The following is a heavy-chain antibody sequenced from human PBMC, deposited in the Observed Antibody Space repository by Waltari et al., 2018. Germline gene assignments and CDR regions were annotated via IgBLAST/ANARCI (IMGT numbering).Heavy chain of an antibody. CDR2: MSKSGRVT. CDR3: NVELAEAGN. V-gene: IGHV3-21*06. D-gene: IGHD6-13*01. CDR1: GFDFSRFS. Sequence: EVHLVESGGGLVKPGGSLRVSCAASGFDFSRFSINWIRQTPGKGREGGSAMSKSGRVTEYADSVKGRFTFSRDNANNSVYLQMNSLRVEDTAVYYCNVELAEAGNWGQGTLVTVSP. J-gene: IGHJ4*02.